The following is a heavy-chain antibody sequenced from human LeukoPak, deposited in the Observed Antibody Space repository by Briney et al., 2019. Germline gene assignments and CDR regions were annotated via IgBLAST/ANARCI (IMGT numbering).Heavy chain of an antibody. Sequence: ASVKVSCKASGYTFANYDINWVRQATGQGLEWMGWMNPNSGNTGYAQKFQGRVTITRNTSIGTANMELSSLRSEDTAVYYCARGRSSSRSGGFDYWGQGTLVTVSS. CDR2: MNPNSGNT. CDR1: GYTFANYD. V-gene: IGHV1-8*03. D-gene: IGHD6-13*01. CDR3: ARGRSSSRSGGFDY. J-gene: IGHJ4*02.